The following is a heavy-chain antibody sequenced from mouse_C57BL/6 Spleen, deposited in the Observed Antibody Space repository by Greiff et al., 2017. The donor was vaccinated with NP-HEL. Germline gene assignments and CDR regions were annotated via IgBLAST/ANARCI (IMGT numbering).Heavy chain of an antibody. V-gene: IGHV5-16*01. CDR1: GFTFSDYY. J-gene: IGHJ2*01. D-gene: IGHD1-1*01. CDR3: AREGYYYGSSPLDY. Sequence: EVQRVESEGGLVQPGSSMKLSCTASGFTFSDYYMAWVRQVPEKGLEWVANINYDGSSTYYLDSLKSRFIISRDNAKNILYLQMSSLKSEDTATYYCAREGYYYGSSPLDYWGQGTTLTVSS. CDR2: INYDGSST.